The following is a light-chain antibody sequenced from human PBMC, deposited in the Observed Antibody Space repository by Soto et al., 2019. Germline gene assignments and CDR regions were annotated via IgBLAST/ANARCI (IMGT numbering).Light chain of an antibody. Sequence: VLTQPPSASGAPRQRVTISCSGNNSKFGSNTVNWYQQLPGTAPKLLIYSNNQRPSGVPDRFSGSKSGTSASLAISGLQSEDEADYYCAAWDDSLNGSYVFGTGTKVTVL. J-gene: IGLJ1*01. CDR3: AAWDDSLNGSYV. CDR1: NSKFGSNT. V-gene: IGLV1-44*01. CDR2: SNN.